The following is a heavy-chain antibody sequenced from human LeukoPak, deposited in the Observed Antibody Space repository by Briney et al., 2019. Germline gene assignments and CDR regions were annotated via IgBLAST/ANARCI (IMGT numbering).Heavy chain of an antibody. CDR3: ATRGYDYYYYYYYMDV. CDR1: GYTFTSYD. D-gene: IGHD2-2*01. V-gene: IGHV1-8*01. J-gene: IGHJ6*03. Sequence: ASVKVSCKASGYTFTSYDINWVRQAPGQGLEWMGWMNPNSGNTGYAQKFQGRVTMTRNSSISTAYMELSSLRSEDTAVYYCATRGYDYYYYYYYMDVWGKGTRVTISS. CDR2: MNPNSGNT.